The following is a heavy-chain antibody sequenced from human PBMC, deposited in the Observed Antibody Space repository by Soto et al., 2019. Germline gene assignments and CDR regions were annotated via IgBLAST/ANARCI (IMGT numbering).Heavy chain of an antibody. J-gene: IGHJ4*02. CDR3: ANHIRGCSSSICYAGTFDY. Sequence: EVQLLESGGGLVQPGGSLRLSCAASGFTFTNYAMSWVRQAPGKGLEWVSAISGSGGSTYYADSVKGRFTISRDNSKNTLYLQMNSLRAEDTAVYYCANHIRGCSSSICYAGTFDYWGQGTLVTVSS. CDR2: ISGSGGST. D-gene: IGHD2-2*01. CDR1: GFTFTNYA. V-gene: IGHV3-23*01.